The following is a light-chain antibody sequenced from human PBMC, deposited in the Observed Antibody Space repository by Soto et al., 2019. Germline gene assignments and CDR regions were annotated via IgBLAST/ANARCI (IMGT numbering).Light chain of an antibody. J-gene: IGKJ3*01. V-gene: IGKV3-11*01. Sequence: EIVLTQSPATLSLSPGERATLSCRASQSVSSYLAWYQQKPGQAPRLLIYDASNRATGIPPRFSGSGSGTAFTLTISSLDPEDFAVYYCQQRSNWLFTFGPGTKVVI. CDR3: QQRSNWLFT. CDR2: DAS. CDR1: QSVSSY.